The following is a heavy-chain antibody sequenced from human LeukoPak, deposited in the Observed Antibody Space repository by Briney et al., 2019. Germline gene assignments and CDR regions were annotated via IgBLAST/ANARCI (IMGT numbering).Heavy chain of an antibody. CDR3: ARGPYSSSNYFDY. D-gene: IGHD6-6*01. Sequence: PGGSLRLSCAASGFTFSSYAMSWVRQAPGKGLEWVSTISGSGGSTYSADSVKGRFTISRDNSKNTLYLQMNSLRAEDTAVYYCARGPYSSSNYFDYWGQGTLVTVSS. V-gene: IGHV3-23*01. CDR2: ISGSGGST. CDR1: GFTFSSYA. J-gene: IGHJ4*02.